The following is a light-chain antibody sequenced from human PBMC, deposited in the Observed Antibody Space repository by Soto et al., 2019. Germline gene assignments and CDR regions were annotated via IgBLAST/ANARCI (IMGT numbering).Light chain of an antibody. V-gene: IGKV3-20*01. J-gene: IGKJ5*01. CDR2: GAS. CDR3: QQYVSLPIT. CDR1: QSVSSTY. Sequence: VLTQSPGTRSVSPEDRATLSCRATQSVSSTYLAWYQQKPGQAPRLLIYGASSKATGIPDRFSGSGSGTEFTLTISRLQPEEFAVYYCQQYVSLPITFGQGTRVDIK.